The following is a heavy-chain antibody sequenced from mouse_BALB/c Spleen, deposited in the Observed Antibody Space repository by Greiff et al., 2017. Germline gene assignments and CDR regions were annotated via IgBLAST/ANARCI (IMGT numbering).Heavy chain of an antibody. D-gene: IGHD2-2*01. J-gene: IGHJ4*01. V-gene: IGHV6-6*02. CDR2: IRLKSNNYAT. Sequence: EVQLQQSGGGLVQPGGSMKLSCVASGFTFSNYWMNWVRQSPEKGLEWVAEIRLKSNNYATHYAESVKGRFTISRDDSKSSVYLQMNNLRAEDTGIYYCTRGDGYDGDYYAMDYWGQGTSVTVSS. CDR1: GFTFSNYW. CDR3: TRGDGYDGDYYAMDY.